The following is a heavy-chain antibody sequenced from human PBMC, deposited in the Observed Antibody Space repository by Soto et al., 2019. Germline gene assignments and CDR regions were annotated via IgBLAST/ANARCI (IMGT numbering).Heavy chain of an antibody. CDR2: IDSSGVNT. V-gene: IGHV3-23*01. D-gene: IGHD3-16*01. J-gene: IGHJ4*02. CDR1: RYTFKSHG. CDR3: VCWVSASLDY. Sequence: GGSLRLSCAASRYTFKSHGLSWVRQAPGKGLEWVSTIDSSGVNTHYADSVKGRFTISRDNSRNTLHLQMHDLRADDTALYYSVCWVSASLDYWGQGTVVTVSS.